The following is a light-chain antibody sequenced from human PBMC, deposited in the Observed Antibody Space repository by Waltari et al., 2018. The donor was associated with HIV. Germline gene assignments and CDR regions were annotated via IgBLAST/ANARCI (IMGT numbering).Light chain of an antibody. V-gene: IGKV1-39*01. CDR1: QPIDNY. Sequence: DIRMTPSPPSLSPSVRDTVTFTCRASQPIDNYLHWYQHKPGQGLKLLIYLASTVHSGVPPRFSGSGAGTSFSLTLSGVQADGVATYVCQQTYSPPRTFGQGTRLE. CDR3: QQTYSPPRT. CDR2: LAS. J-gene: IGKJ5*01.